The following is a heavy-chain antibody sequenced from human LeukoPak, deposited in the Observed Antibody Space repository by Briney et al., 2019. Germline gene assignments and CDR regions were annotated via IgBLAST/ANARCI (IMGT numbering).Heavy chain of an antibody. CDR2: LSYTGKT. D-gene: IGHD2/OR15-2a*01. CDR3: SEGYFELFDH. CDR1: GASVSTSH. Sequence: SETLSLPCVVSGASVSTSHWNWIRQLPGQGLEWIGCLSYTGKTDYNPSLTSRVTISLDTSKNQVSLKLRSVTAADTAVYYCSEGYFELFDHLGQGSQFTASS. J-gene: IGHJ4*02. V-gene: IGHV4-59*02.